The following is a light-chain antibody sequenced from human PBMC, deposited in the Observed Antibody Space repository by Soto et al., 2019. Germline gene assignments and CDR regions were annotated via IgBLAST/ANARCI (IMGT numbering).Light chain of an antibody. CDR3: AAWDDSLSGVV. CDR2: RNN. J-gene: IGLJ2*01. V-gene: IGLV1-47*01. Sequence: QSVLTQPPSASGTPGQRATISCSGSSSNIGSYYVYWYQQLPGTAPKLLIYRNNQRPSGVPDRFSGSMSGTSASLSISGLRSEDEADYYCAAWDDSLSGVVFGGGTKLTVL. CDR1: SSNIGSYY.